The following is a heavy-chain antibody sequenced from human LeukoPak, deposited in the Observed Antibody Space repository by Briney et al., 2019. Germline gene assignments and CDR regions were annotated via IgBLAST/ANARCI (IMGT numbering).Heavy chain of an antibody. CDR3: AEDVGRTGTNCFDP. J-gene: IGHJ5*02. Sequence: ASVKVSCKPSGDTFTANYLHWVRQAPGQGLEWLGWINLNTGYTKYAQKFQGRVTMTRDTSTSSAFMELSRLRSDDTAVYLCAEDVGRTGTNCFDPWGQGTLVTVSS. CDR2: INLNTGYT. V-gene: IGHV1-2*02. D-gene: IGHD1-1*01. CDR1: GDTFTANY.